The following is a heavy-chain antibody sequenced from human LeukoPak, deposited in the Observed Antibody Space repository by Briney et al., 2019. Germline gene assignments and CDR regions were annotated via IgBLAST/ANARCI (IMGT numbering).Heavy chain of an antibody. V-gene: IGHV3-11*05. CDR1: GFTFSDYY. CDR3: ARVGYYDSSGQYYFDY. J-gene: IGHJ4*02. Sequence: GGSLRLSCAPSGFTFSDYYMSWIRQAPGKGLEWVSYISSSSSYTNYADSVKGRFAISRDDAKNSLYLQMNSLRAEDTAVYYCARVGYYDSSGQYYFDYWGQGTLVTVSS. CDR2: ISSSSSYT. D-gene: IGHD3-22*01.